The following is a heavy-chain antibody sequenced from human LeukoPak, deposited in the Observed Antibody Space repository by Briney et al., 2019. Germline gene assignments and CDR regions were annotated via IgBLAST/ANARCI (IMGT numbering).Heavy chain of an antibody. Sequence: GASVKVSCKASGYTFTSYYMHWVRQAPGQGLEWMGIINPSGGSTSYAQKFRGRVTITADESTSTAYMELSSLRSEDTAVYYCARDKVAYGDYVGVFDYWGQGTLVTVSS. D-gene: IGHD4-17*01. CDR2: INPSGGST. V-gene: IGHV1-46*01. J-gene: IGHJ4*02. CDR1: GYTFTSYY. CDR3: ARDKVAYGDYVGVFDY.